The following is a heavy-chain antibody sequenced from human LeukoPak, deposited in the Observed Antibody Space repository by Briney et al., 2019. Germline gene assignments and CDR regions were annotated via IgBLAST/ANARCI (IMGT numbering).Heavy chain of an antibody. CDR1: GFIFSNYG. J-gene: IGHJ4*02. Sequence: GGSLRLSCAASGFIFSNYGMSWVRQAPGKGLEWVSAIRGNAGTTYYADSVKGRFTIFRDNYKNMVHLQMNSLRVEDTAVYYCAKGHGDASGYYYFDSWGQGTPVTVSS. D-gene: IGHD3-22*01. V-gene: IGHV3-23*01. CDR3: AKGHGDASGYYYFDS. CDR2: IRGNAGTT.